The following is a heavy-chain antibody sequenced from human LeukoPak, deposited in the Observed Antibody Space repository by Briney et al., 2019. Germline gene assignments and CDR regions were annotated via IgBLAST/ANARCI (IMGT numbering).Heavy chain of an antibody. CDR2: ISSGGGDT. CDR3: AKAEGATLYYYGVDV. Sequence: GGSLRLSCVASEFTFSNYAMNRVRQAPGKGLEWVSTISSGGGDTYIADSVKGRFTISRDNSKYTLYLQMNRLRADDTAVYYCAKAEGATLYYYGVDVWGQGTTVTVSS. V-gene: IGHV3-23*01. CDR1: EFTFSNYA. J-gene: IGHJ6*02.